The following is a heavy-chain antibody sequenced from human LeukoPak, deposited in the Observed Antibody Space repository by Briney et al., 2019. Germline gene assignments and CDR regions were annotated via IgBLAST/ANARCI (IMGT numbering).Heavy chain of an antibody. CDR3: AAATPSKEPIAAAGTGDY. J-gene: IGHJ4*02. CDR2: IVVGSGNT. V-gene: IGHV1-58*02. CDR1: GFTFTSSA. D-gene: IGHD6-13*01. Sequence: SVKVSCKASGFTFTSSAMQWVRQARGQCLEWIGWIVVGSGNTNYAQKFQERVTITRDMSTSTAYMELSSLRSEDTAVYYCAAATPSKEPIAAAGTGDYWGQGTLVTVSS.